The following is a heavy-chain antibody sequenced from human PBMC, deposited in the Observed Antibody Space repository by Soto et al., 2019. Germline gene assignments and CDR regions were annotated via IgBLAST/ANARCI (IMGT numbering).Heavy chain of an antibody. D-gene: IGHD3-16*01. CDR1: GFNFSDHY. V-gene: IGHV3-11*03. CDR3: ARPPHVFEPFDV. Sequence: GGSLRLSCVGSGFNFSDHYMNWVRQAPGKGLEWLSYTSVSGDYRNYAGSVQGRFSVSRDNARNSLYLEMSSLRVEDTAVYYCARPPHVFEPFDVWGQGTMVTVSS. CDR2: TSVSGDYR. J-gene: IGHJ3*01.